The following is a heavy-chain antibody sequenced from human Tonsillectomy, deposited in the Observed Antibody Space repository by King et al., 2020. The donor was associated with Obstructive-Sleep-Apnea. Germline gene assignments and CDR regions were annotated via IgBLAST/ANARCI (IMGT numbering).Heavy chain of an antibody. Sequence: VQLVESGGGLVKPGGSLRLSCAASGFTFSTYTMNWVRQAPGKGLEWVSSISSSSSYIYYADSVKGRSTISRDNAKNSLYLQMNSLRAADTAVYYCARDYDILCGYYPLGYWGQGTLVTVSS. D-gene: IGHD3-9*01. CDR3: ARDYDILCGYYPLGY. CDR1: GFTFSTYT. CDR2: ISSSSSYI. J-gene: IGHJ4*02. V-gene: IGHV3-21*01.